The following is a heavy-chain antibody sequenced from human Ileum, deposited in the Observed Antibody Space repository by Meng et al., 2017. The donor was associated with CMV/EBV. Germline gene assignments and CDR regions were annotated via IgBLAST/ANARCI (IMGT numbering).Heavy chain of an antibody. D-gene: IGHD6-13*01. V-gene: IGHV1-18*01. CDR2: INAYIGST. J-gene: IGHJ4*02. CDR1: GYTFIGYY. Sequence: ASVKVSCKASGYTFIGYYLHWVRQVPGQGLEWMGWINAYIGSTNYAQKVQDRVTMTTDTSTNTAYMELRSLRSDDTAVYYCVKDDNNSWYSKSSQNFDYWGQGALVTVSS. CDR3: VKDDNNSWYSKSSQNFDY.